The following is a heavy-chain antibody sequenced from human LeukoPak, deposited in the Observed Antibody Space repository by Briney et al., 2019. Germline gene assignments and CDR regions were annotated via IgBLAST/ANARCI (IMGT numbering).Heavy chain of an antibody. V-gene: IGHV3-23*01. CDR1: GFTFSSYA. Sequence: GGSLRLSCAASGFTFSSYAMSWVRQAPGKGLEWVSAISGSGGSTYYADSVKGRFTISRDNSKNTLYLQMNSLRAEDTAVYYCAKALYYDSSGYYPPAGDYWGQGTLVTVSS. D-gene: IGHD3-22*01. J-gene: IGHJ4*02. CDR2: ISGSGGST. CDR3: AKALYYDSSGYYPPAGDY.